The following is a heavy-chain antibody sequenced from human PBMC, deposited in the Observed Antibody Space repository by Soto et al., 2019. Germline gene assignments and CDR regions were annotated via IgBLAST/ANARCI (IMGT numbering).Heavy chain of an antibody. Sequence: QEQLVESGGGVVQPGRSLRLSCGASGFTFSSHGMHWVRQAPGKGLEWVAAIWYDGTNKYYIDSVKGRFIISRDNSKNTLDLQMNSLRAEDTAVYYCARTMVRGIIVKWYFDLWGRGTLVTVSS. CDR2: IWYDGTNK. J-gene: IGHJ2*01. V-gene: IGHV3-33*01. D-gene: IGHD3-10*01. CDR1: GFTFSSHG. CDR3: ARTMVRGIIVKWYFDL.